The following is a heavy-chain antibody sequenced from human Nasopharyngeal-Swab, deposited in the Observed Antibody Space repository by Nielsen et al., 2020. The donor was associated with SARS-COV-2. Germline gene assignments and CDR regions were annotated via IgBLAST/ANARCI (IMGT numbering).Heavy chain of an antibody. D-gene: IGHD2-2*01. CDR2: INHSGST. V-gene: IGHV4-34*01. CDR1: GGSFSANY. CDR3: ARGLSGVVPSPILGLWPYYYFYYMGV. J-gene: IGHJ6*03. Sequence: SENLSLTCAVSGGSFSANYWGWIRQPPGKGLEWIGEINHSGSTNYNPSLKSRDTISVDTSKSQFSLKLTSVTAADTSVYYCARGLSGVVPSPILGLWPYYYFYYMGVWGKGTTVTVSS.